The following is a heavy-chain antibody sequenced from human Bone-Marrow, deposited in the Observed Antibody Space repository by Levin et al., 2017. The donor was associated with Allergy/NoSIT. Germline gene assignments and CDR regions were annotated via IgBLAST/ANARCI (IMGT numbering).Heavy chain of an antibody. J-gene: IGHJ5*02. D-gene: IGHD3-3*01. CDR3: ARGTYYDFQSGHNWCDP. CDR2: IYYTGAT. V-gene: IGHV4-30-4*08. CDR1: GDSIASGQYY. Sequence: SQTLSLTCSVSGDSIASGQYYWSWIRQSPGKGLEWLGYIYYTGATYYNPSLKSRLTMSVDTSKNQFSLTLNSVTAADTAVFYCARGTYYDFQSGHNWCDPWGQGTLGLVSS.